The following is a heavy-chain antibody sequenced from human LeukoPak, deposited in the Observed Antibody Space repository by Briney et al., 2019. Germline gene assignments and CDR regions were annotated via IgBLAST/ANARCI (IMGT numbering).Heavy chain of an antibody. V-gene: IGHV1-8*03. CDR2: MNPNSGNT. CDR1: GYTFTSYD. D-gene: IGHD4-17*01. J-gene: IGHJ4*02. CDR3: ARHDYGDYRTIDY. Sequence: GASVKVSCKASGYTFTSYDINWVRQATGQGLEWMGWMNPNSGNTGYARKFQGRVTITRNTSISTAYMELSSLRSEDTAVYYCARHDYGDYRTIDYWGQGTLVTVSS.